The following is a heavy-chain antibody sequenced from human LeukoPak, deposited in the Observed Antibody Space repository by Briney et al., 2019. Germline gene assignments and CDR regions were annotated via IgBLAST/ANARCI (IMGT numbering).Heavy chain of an antibody. Sequence: SETLSLTCAVYGGSFSGYYWSWIRQPPGKGLEWIGEINHSGSTNYNPSLKSRVTISVDTSKNQFSLKLSSVTAADTAVYYCARGAVAGSFHYWGQGTLVTVSS. CDR2: INHSGST. V-gene: IGHV4-34*01. CDR3: ARGAVAGSFHY. J-gene: IGHJ4*02. CDR1: GGSFSGYY. D-gene: IGHD6-19*01.